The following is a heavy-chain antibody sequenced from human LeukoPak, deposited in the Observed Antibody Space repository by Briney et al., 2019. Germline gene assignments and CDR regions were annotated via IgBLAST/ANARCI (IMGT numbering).Heavy chain of an antibody. CDR3: ARYGGYYMDV. V-gene: IGHV3-7*01. J-gene: IGHJ6*03. D-gene: IGHD4-23*01. CDR2: INQDGNKK. CDR1: GFTFSSYE. Sequence: GGSLRLSCAASGFTFSSYEMNWVRQAPGRGLEWVANINQDGNKKYCVDSVKGRFTISRDNAKNSLYLQMNSLRAEDTAVYYCARYGGYYMDVWGKGTTVTVSS.